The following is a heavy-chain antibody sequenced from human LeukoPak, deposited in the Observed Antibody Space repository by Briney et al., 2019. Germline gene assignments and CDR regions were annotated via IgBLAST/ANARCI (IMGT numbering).Heavy chain of an antibody. Sequence: ASVKVSCKASGYTFTGYYMHWVRQAPGQGLEWMGWINPNSGGANYAQKFQGRVTMTRDTSISTAYMELSRLRSGDTAVYYCARASSSFPSFFDYWGQGTLVTVSS. CDR1: GYTFTGYY. V-gene: IGHV1-2*02. CDR3: ARASSSFPSFFDY. J-gene: IGHJ4*02. CDR2: INPNSGGA. D-gene: IGHD6-6*01.